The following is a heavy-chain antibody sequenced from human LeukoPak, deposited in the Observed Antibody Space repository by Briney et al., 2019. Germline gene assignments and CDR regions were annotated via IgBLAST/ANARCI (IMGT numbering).Heavy chain of an antibody. D-gene: IGHD1-26*01. CDR2: MSPNSGNT. Sequence: ASVKVSCKASGYTFTSYDINWVRQATGQGLEWMGWMSPNSGNTGYAQKFQGRVTITRNTSISTAYMELRSLRSDDTAVYYCARAALVGATGYYYYMDVWGKGTTVTISS. CDR1: GYTFTSYD. J-gene: IGHJ6*03. CDR3: ARAALVGATGYYYYMDV. V-gene: IGHV1-8*03.